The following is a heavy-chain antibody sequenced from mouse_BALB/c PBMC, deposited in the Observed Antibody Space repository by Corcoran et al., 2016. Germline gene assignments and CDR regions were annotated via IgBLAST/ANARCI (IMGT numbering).Heavy chain of an antibody. Sequence: QVQLQQSGAELAKPGASVKMSCKASGYTFTSYWMHCVKQGPGQGLEWIGDINPSTGYTGYNQKFEEKATLTADKSSSRAYMQLSGLTSEDSAVYYCESYYGSSYAMDYWGQGTSVTLS. V-gene: IGHV1-7*01. CDR3: ESYYGSSYAMDY. D-gene: IGHD1-1*01. J-gene: IGHJ4*01. CDR1: GYTFTSYW. CDR2: INPSTGYT.